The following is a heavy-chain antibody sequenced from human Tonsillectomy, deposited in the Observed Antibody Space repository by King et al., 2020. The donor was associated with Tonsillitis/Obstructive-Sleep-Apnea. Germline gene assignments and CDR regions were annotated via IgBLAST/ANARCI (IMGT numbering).Heavy chain of an antibody. J-gene: IGHJ6*03. Sequence: VQLVESGGGLVQPGGSLRLSCAASGFTFSTYPMAWVRQAPGKGLEWFSGISASGGVTYYADSVKGRFTISRDNSKDTVYLQMTSLRAEDTALYYCAKRATVSSFYYYMDVWGKGTTVTVSS. CDR3: AKRATVSSFYYYMDV. D-gene: IGHD6-6*01. CDR2: ISASGGVT. V-gene: IGHV3-23*04. CDR1: GFTFSTYP.